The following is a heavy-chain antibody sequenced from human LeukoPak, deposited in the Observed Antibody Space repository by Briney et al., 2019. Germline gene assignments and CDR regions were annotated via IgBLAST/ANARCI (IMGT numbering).Heavy chain of an antibody. CDR1: GYRFTDHW. CDR3: ARGGRDSSGYYYEY. CDR2: INPVDSET. V-gene: IGHV5-51*01. D-gene: IGHD3-22*01. Sequence: GESLKISCKGSGYRFTDHWIAWVRQMPGKGLECMGIINPVDSETRYSPSFQGQVTISVDKSITTASLQWSSLRASDTAMYYCARGGRDSSGYYYEYWGQGTLVTVSS. J-gene: IGHJ4*02.